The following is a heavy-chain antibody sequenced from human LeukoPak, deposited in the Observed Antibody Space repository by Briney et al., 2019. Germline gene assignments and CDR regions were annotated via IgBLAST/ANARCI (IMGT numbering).Heavy chain of an antibody. CDR2: IYHSGST. Sequence: SETLSLTCAVSGGSTSSGGYSWSWIRQPPGKGLEWIGYIYHSGSTYYNPSLKSRVTISVDRSKNQFSLKLSSVTAADTAVYYCARGNTMVRGVIITLPWFDPWGQGTLVTVSS. CDR3: ARGNTMVRGVIITLPWFDP. CDR1: GGSTSSGGYS. D-gene: IGHD3-10*01. J-gene: IGHJ5*02. V-gene: IGHV4-30-2*01.